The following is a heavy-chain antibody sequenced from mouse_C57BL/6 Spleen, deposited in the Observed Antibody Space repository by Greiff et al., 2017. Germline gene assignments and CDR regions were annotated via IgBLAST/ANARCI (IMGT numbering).Heavy chain of an antibody. CDR2: INYDGSST. CDR1: GFTFSDYY. J-gene: IGHJ2*01. V-gene: IGHV5-16*01. CDR3: ARGAYYYGSSGFDY. Sequence: EVKVVESEGGLVQPGSSMKLSCTASGFTFSDYYMAWVRQVPEKGLEWVANINYDGSSTYYLDSLKGRFIISRDNAKNILYLQMSSLKSEDTATYYCARGAYYYGSSGFDYWGQGTTLTVSS. D-gene: IGHD1-1*01.